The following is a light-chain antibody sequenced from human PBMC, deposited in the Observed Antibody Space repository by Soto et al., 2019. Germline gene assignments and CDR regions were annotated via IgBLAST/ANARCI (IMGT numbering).Light chain of an antibody. CDR1: QSVLYSSTDKNY. J-gene: IGKJ1*01. Sequence: DIVLTQSPDSLAVSLGERATINCKSSQSVLYSSTDKNYLAWYQQKPGQPPKLLIYWASARESGAPDRFSRSGSGTDFTLTISSLQAEDVAIYYCQQYYSLPRTFGQGTKVEVK. V-gene: IGKV4-1*01. CDR2: WAS. CDR3: QQYYSLPRT.